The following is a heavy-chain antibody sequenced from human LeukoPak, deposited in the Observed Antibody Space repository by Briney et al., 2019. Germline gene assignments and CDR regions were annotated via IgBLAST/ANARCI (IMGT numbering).Heavy chain of an antibody. J-gene: IGHJ4*02. CDR2: IKSKTDGGTT. CDR3: TTKTRLGYCSGGSCYGGRGHIDY. Sequence: GGSLRLSCAASGFTFSNAWMSWVRQAPGKGLEWVGRIKSKTDGGTTDYAAPVKGRFTISRDDSKNTLYLQMNSLKTEDTAVYYCTTKTRLGYCSGGSCYGGRGHIDYWGQGTLVTVSS. V-gene: IGHV3-15*01. D-gene: IGHD2-15*01. CDR1: GFTFSNAW.